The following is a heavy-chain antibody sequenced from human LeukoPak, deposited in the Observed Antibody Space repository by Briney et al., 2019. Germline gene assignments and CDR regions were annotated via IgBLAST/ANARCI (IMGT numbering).Heavy chain of an antibody. CDR3: ARADGRGYSYGYVDY. CDR1: GGSISSYY. J-gene: IGHJ4*02. V-gene: IGHV4-59*01. D-gene: IGHD5-18*01. Sequence: SETLSLTCTVSGGSISSYYWSWIRQPPGKGLEWIGYIYYSGSTNYNPSLKSRVTISVDTSKNQFSLKLSSVTAADTAVYYCARADGRGYSYGYVDYWGQGTLVTVSS. CDR2: IYYSGST.